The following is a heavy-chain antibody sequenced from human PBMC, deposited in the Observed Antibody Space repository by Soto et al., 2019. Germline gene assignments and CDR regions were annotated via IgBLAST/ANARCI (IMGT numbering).Heavy chain of an antibody. J-gene: IGHJ4*02. CDR3: ASGRDFSPSGPTTSFDY. Sequence: GGSLRLSCAASGFTFSSYAMHWVRQAPGKGLEWVAVISYDGSNKYYADSVKGRFTISRDNSKNTLYLQMNSLRAEDTAVYYCASGRDFSPSGPTTSFDYGGKGTLVTVSS. CDR2: ISYDGSNK. D-gene: IGHD1-26*01. CDR1: GFTFSSYA. V-gene: IGHV3-30-3*01.